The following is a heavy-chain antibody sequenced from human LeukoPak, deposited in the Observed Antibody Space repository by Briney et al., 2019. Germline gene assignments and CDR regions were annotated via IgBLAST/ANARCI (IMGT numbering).Heavy chain of an antibody. CDR3: ARVYYGSGSYFLFDY. D-gene: IGHD3-10*01. CDR2: IYYSGST. Sequence: SETLSLTCTVSCGSISSYYWSWIRQPPGKGLEWIGYIYYSGSTNYNPSLKSRVTISVDTSKNQFSLKLSSVTAADTAVYYCARVYYGSGSYFLFDYWGQGTLVTVSS. V-gene: IGHV4-59*01. CDR1: CGSISSYY. J-gene: IGHJ4*02.